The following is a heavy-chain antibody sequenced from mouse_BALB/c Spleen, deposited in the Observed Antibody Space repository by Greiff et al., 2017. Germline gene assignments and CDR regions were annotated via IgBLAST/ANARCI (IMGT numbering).Heavy chain of an antibody. CDR3: ARGGYIRFFYYYAMDY. J-gene: IGHJ4*01. Sequence: EVKLMESGGGLVKPGGSLKLSCAASGFTFSDYYKYRVRQTPEKRLEGVATISDGGSYTYYPDSVKGRFTISRDNAKNNLYLQMVSMKSEDTAMYYCARGGYIRFFYYYAMDYWGQGTSVTVSS. CDR1: GFTFSDYY. D-gene: IGHD2-2*01. CDR2: ISDGGSYT. V-gene: IGHV5-4*02.